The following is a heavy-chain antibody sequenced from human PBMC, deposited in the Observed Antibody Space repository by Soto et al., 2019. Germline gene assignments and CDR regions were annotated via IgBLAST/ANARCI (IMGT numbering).Heavy chain of an antibody. CDR3: ARGRVRYDYVWGSYSFDY. V-gene: IGHV1-69*06. Sequence: VASVKVSCKASGGTFSSYAISWVRQAPGQGLEWMGGIIPIFGTANYAQKFQGRVTITADKSTSTAYMELSSLRSEDTAVYYCARGRVRYDYVWGSYSFDYWGQGTLVTVSS. D-gene: IGHD3-16*02. CDR2: IIPIFGTA. J-gene: IGHJ4*02. CDR1: GGTFSSYA.